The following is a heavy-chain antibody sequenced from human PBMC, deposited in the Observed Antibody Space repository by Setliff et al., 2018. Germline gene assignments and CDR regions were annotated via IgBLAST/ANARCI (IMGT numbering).Heavy chain of an antibody. CDR2: VYYSGTT. D-gene: IGHD3-22*01. CDR1: GGSISTYY. CDR3: ARDSALHSYHYDSSGYLDY. Sequence: KPSETLSLTCTVSGGSISTYYWSWIRQTPVKGLEWIGYVYYSGTTNYNPLFKSRVTISVDRPKNQFSLKLSSVTAADTGVYYCARDSALHSYHYDSSGYLDYWGQGAPVTVSS. J-gene: IGHJ4*02. V-gene: IGHV4-59*01.